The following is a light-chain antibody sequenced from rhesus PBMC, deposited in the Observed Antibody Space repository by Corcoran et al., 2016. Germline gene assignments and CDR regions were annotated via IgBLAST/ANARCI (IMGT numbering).Light chain of an antibody. V-gene: IGLV2-23*01. Sequence: QAALTQPPSVSGSPGQSVTISCTGTSNDVGAYDYVSWYQQHPGTAPKLMIYEVSNRPSGVSDRFSGSKSGNTASLTISGLQAEDEADYYCSSVAVTNTYIFGAGTRLTVL. CDR2: EVS. CDR3: SSVAVTNTYI. CDR1: SNDVGAYDY. J-gene: IGLJ1*01.